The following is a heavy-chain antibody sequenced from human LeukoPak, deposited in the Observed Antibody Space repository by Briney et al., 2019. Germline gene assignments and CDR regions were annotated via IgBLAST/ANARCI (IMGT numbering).Heavy chain of an antibody. CDR3: ARHLRGYSYGPFDY. J-gene: IGHJ4*02. CDR2: IYYSGST. Sequence: SEALSLTCTVSGGSISSYYWSWIRQPPGKGLEWIGYIYYSGSTNYIPSPTSRVTISVDTSKNQFSLKLTSVTAAHTAVYYCARHLRGYSYGPFDYWGQGTLVTVSS. D-gene: IGHD5-18*01. CDR1: GGSISSYY. V-gene: IGHV4-59*08.